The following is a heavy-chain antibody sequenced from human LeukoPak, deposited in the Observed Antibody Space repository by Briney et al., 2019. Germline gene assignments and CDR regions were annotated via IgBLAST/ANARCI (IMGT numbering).Heavy chain of an antibody. V-gene: IGHV3-48*03. J-gene: IGHJ3*02. D-gene: IGHD6-19*01. Sequence: GGSLRLSCAASGFTFSSYEMNRVRQAPGKGLEWVSYISSSGSTIYYADSVKGRFTISRDNAKNSLYLQMNSLRAEDTAVYYCARDRHSGWCSAAFDIWGQGTMVTVSS. CDR1: GFTFSSYE. CDR3: ARDRHSGWCSAAFDI. CDR2: ISSSGSTI.